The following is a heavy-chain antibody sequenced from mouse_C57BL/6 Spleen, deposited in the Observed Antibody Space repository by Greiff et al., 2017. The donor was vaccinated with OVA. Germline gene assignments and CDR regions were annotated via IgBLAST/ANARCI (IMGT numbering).Heavy chain of an antibody. D-gene: IGHD1-1*01. V-gene: IGHV1-54*01. CDR1: GYAFTNYL. Sequence: VKLMESGAELVRPGTSVKVSCKASGYAFTNYLIEWVKQRPGQGLEWIGVINPGSGGTNYNEKFKGKATLTADKSSSTAYMQLSSLTSEDSAVYFCARSLLYYYGSPYYFDYWGQGTTLTVSS. J-gene: IGHJ2*01. CDR2: INPGSGGT. CDR3: ARSLLYYYGSPYYFDY.